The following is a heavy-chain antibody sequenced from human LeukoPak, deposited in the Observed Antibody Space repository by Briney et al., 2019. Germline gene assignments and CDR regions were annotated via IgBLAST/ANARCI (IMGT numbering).Heavy chain of an antibody. CDR2: INPNSGGT. CDR1: GYTFTGYY. CDR3: AIKIEYSSSSLEYYFDY. D-gene: IGHD6-6*01. V-gene: IGHV1-2*02. Sequence: ASVKVSCKASGYTFTGYYMHWVRQAPGQGLEWMGWINPNSGGTNYAQKFQGRVTMTRDTSVSTAYMELSRLRSDDTAVYYCAIKIEYSSSSLEYYFDYWGQGTLVTVSS. J-gene: IGHJ4*02.